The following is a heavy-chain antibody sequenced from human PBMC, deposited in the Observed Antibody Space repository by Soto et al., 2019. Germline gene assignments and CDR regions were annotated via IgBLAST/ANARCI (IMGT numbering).Heavy chain of an antibody. Sequence: PGGSLRLSCTASGFTFSNYAMSWVRQAPGKGLEWVSAITRTDSTYYADSVKGRFTISRDNSRNTLYLQMNSLGAEDAAPYYCAKALVGEVGATDYWGQGTLVTVSS. CDR3: AKALVGEVGATDY. CDR2: ITRTDST. J-gene: IGHJ4*02. CDR1: GFTFSNYA. D-gene: IGHD1-26*01. V-gene: IGHV3-23*01.